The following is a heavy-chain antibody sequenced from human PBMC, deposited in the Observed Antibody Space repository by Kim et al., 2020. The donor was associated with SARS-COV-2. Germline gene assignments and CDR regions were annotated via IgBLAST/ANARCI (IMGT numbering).Heavy chain of an antibody. V-gene: IGHV4-59*13. CDR1: GGSIKDYY. D-gene: IGHD2-15*01. CDR2: LFHTGVT. CDR3: ARVLGVASFGSLGH. J-gene: IGHJ1*01. Sequence: SETLSLTCSVSGGSIKDYYWSWIRQRPGQGLEWIGYLFHTGVTHYNTSLQGRVAISEDTAMNQFYLRLTSLTPADTATYFCARVLGVASFGSLGHWGQG.